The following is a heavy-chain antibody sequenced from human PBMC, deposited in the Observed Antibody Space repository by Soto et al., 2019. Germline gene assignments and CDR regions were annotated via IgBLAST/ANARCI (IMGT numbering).Heavy chain of an antibody. V-gene: IGHV3-30*18. D-gene: IGHD3-22*01. CDR1: GFTFSSYG. Sequence: GGSLRLSCAASGFTFSSYGMHWVRQAPGKGLEWVAVISYDGSNKYYADSVKGRFTISRDNSKNTLYLQMSSLRAEDTAVYYCAKDVFSRYYYDSSGYCYFDYWGQGTLVTVSS. J-gene: IGHJ4*02. CDR3: AKDVFSRYYYDSSGYCYFDY. CDR2: ISYDGSNK.